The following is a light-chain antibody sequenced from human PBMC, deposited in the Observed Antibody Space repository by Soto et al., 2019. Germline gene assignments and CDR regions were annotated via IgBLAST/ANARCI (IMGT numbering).Light chain of an antibody. CDR1: FSNIGDNA. Sequence: QSVLTQPPSLSATPGQRVNISCSGSFSNIGDNAVNWYQQLPGAAPKLLIYLNDQRPSGVPDRFSGSKSGTSASLAISGLQSEDEADYYCSAWDDSQNGPVFGGGTKVTVL. J-gene: IGLJ3*02. V-gene: IGLV1-44*01. CDR2: LND. CDR3: SAWDDSQNGPV.